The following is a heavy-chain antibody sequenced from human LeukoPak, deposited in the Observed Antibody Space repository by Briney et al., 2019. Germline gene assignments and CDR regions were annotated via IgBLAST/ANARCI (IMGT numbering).Heavy chain of an antibody. CDR1: GYTFTSYG. J-gene: IGHJ3*02. D-gene: IGHD3-22*01. Sequence: ASVKVSCKASGYTFTSYGISWVRQAPGQGLEGMGGISAYNGNTNYAQKLQGRGTMTTDTSTSTADMAPRSLRSDDTAVYYCARSQFNYSASSGHNDDAFDIWGQGTMVTVSS. CDR3: ARSQFNYSASSGHNDDAFDI. V-gene: IGHV1-18*01. CDR2: ISAYNGNT.